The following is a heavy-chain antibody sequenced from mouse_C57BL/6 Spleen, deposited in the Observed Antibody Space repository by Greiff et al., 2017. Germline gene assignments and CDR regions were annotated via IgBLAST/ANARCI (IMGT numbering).Heavy chain of an antibody. D-gene: IGHD1-1*01. V-gene: IGHV5-9*01. J-gene: IGHJ4*01. CDR1: GFTFSSYT. Sequence: EVMLVESGGGLVKPGGSLKLSCAASGFTFSSYTMSWVRQTPEKRLEWVATISGGGGNTYYPDSVKGRFTISRDNAKNTLYLQMSSLRSEDTALYYCARHETTVVATKAMDYWGQGTSVTVSS. CDR2: ISGGGGNT. CDR3: ARHETTVVATKAMDY.